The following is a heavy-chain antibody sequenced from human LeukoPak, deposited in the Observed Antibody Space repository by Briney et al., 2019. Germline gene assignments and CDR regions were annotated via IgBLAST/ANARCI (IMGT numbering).Heavy chain of an antibody. Sequence: PGGSLRLSCAASGFTFSSYAMSWVRQAPGKGLEWVSAISGSGGSTYYADSVKGRFTISRDNSKNTLYLQMNSLRAEDTAVYYCARAGSSRGYVWGSYRYSHQLFFDYWGQGTLVTVSS. V-gene: IGHV3-23*01. CDR3: ARAGSSRGYVWGSYRYSHQLFFDY. J-gene: IGHJ4*02. CDR1: GFTFSSYA. CDR2: ISGSGGST. D-gene: IGHD3-16*02.